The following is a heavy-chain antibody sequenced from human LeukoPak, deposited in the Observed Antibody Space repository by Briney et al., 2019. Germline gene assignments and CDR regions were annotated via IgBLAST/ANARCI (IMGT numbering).Heavy chain of an antibody. CDR2: IYYSGST. CDR1: GGSISSGGYY. J-gene: IGHJ4*02. Sequence: PSETLSLTCTVSGGSISSGGYYWSWIRQHPGKGLEWAGYIYYSGSTYYNPALKSRVTISVEESKNQFSLKLSSVTAADTAVYYCARGGGRVFFFDYWGQGTLVTVSS. D-gene: IGHD3-16*01. CDR3: ARGGGRVFFFDY. V-gene: IGHV4-31*03.